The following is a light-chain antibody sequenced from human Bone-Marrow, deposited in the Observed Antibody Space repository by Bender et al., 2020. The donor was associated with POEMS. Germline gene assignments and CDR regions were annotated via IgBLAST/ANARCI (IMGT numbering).Light chain of an antibody. CDR3: CSYAGNSIFVL. V-gene: IGLV2-23*02. CDR2: EVS. Sequence: QSALTQPASVSGSPGQSITISCTGTSNDVGSYNIVSWYQHHPGKAPKLMIYEVSQRPSGVSSRFSGSKSGNTASLTISGLQAEDEADYYCCSYAGNSIFVLFGGGTKLTVL. J-gene: IGLJ2*01. CDR1: SNDVGSYNI.